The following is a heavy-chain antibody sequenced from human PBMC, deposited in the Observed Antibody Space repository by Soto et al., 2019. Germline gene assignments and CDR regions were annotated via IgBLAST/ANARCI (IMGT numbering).Heavy chain of an antibody. J-gene: IGHJ1*01. CDR3: AEGSGSYYFYFQH. V-gene: IGHV4-59*01. Sequence: LFLTCTVSGGSMSRYYWSWMRQPPGKGLEWIGYIYYSGSTNYNPSLKSRVTISVDTSKNQFSLKLSSVTAADTAVYYCAEGSGSYYFYFQHWGQGTLVTVSS. CDR1: GGSMSRYY. D-gene: IGHD1-26*01. CDR2: IYYSGST.